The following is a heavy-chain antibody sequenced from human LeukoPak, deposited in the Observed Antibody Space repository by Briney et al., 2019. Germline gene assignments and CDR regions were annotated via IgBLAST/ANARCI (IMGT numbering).Heavy chain of an antibody. CDR1: SYSISSGYY. J-gene: IGHJ5*02. V-gene: IGHV4-38-2*02. CDR3: ARVPHGETIFGVVLYWFDP. D-gene: IGHD3-3*01. Sequence: PSETLSLTCTVSSYSISSGYYWGWIRQPPGKGLEWIGSIYHGGSAYYNPSLKSRVTVSVDTSKNQFSLKLNSVTAADTAVYYCARVPHGETIFGVVLYWFDPWGQGTLVTVFS. CDR2: IYHGGSA.